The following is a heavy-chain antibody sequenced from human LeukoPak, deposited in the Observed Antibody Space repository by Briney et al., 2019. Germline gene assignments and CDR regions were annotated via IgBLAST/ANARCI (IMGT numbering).Heavy chain of an antibody. D-gene: IGHD6-13*01. Sequence: ASVKVSCKASGGTFSSYAISWVRQAPGHGLEWMGRIIPIFGTANYAQKFQGRVTITTDESTSTAYMELSSLRSEDTAVYYCARSASSSWSFDYWGQGTLVTVSS. V-gene: IGHV1-69*05. CDR1: GGTFSSYA. CDR2: IIPIFGTA. J-gene: IGHJ4*02. CDR3: ARSASSSWSFDY.